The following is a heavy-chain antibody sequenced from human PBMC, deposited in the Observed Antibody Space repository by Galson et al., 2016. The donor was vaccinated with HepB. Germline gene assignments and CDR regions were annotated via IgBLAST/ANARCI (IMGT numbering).Heavy chain of an antibody. Sequence: SETLSLTCAVSSGSLSGYYWSWIRQPPGKGLEWIGEINHTGRSRYNPSLKSRITISVDTSKKQYSLGLSSVTAADTAVYYCARMFSSSWYGGSDYWGQGTVVTVSS. V-gene: IGHV4-34*01. D-gene: IGHD6-13*01. CDR2: INHTGRS. CDR1: SGSLSGYY. CDR3: ARMFSSSWYGGSDY. J-gene: IGHJ4*02.